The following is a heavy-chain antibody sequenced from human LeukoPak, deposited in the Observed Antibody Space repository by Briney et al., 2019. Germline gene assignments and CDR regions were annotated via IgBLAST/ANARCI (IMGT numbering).Heavy chain of an antibody. CDR1: GFTFSICS. V-gene: IGHV3-23*01. CDR3: AREIPPLMGYYGGSDY. Sequence: GGSLRLSCAASGFTFSICSMNWFRQAPGKGLEWVSTISDTGGQTSYADSVKGRFTISRDNSKYTLYLRLNSLRPEDTAVYYCAREIPPLMGYYGGSDYWGQGTLITVSP. D-gene: IGHD3-10*01. J-gene: IGHJ4*02. CDR2: ISDTGGQT.